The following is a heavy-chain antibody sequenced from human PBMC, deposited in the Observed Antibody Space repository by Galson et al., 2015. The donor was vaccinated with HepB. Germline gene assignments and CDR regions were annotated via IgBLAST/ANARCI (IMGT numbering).Heavy chain of an antibody. D-gene: IGHD3-22*01. CDR3: AKDKSYDSSGYYPTFCDY. Sequence: SLRLSCAASGFAFSSYGMHWVRQAPGKGLEWVAFIRYDGSNEYYADSVKGRFTISRDNSKNTLYLQMNSLRAEDTAVYYCAKDKSYDSSGYYPTFCDYWGQGTLVTVSS. CDR1: GFAFSSYG. CDR2: IRYDGSNE. J-gene: IGHJ4*02. V-gene: IGHV3-30*02.